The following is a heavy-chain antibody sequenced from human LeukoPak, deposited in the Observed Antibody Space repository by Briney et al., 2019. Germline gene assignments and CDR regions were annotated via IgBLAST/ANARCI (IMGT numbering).Heavy chain of an antibody. V-gene: IGHV4-39*01. CDR3: ARRGRADYVWGSYRSYYFDY. J-gene: IGHJ4*02. D-gene: IGHD3-16*02. CDR2: IYYSGST. Sequence: SETLSLTCTVSGGSISSSSYYWGWIRQPPGKGLEWIGSIYYSGSTYYNPSLKRRVTISVETSKTQFSLKLSSVTAADTAVYYCARRGRADYVWGSYRSYYFDYWGQGTLVTVSS. CDR1: GGSISSSSYY.